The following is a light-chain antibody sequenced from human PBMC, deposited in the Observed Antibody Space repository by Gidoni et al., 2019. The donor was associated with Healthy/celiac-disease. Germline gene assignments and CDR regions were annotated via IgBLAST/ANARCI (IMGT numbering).Light chain of an antibody. V-gene: IGKV3-20*01. CDR3: QQYGSSPLT. CDR2: GAS. CDR1: QSVSSSY. Sequence: DIVLTQSPGTLSLSPGERATPSCRASQSVSSSYFAWYQQKPGQAPRLLIYGASSRATGIPDRVSGSGSGTDFTLNISRLEPEDFAVYYCQQYGSSPLTFXGXTKVEIK. J-gene: IGKJ4*01.